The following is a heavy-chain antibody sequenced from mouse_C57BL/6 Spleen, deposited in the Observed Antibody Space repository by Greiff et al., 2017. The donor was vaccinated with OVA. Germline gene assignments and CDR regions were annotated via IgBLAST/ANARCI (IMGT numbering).Heavy chain of an antibody. CDR3: ARSGPNWDD. CDR2: IHPYSGSS. Sequence: QVQLQQPGAELEKPGASVKLSCKASGYTFTSYWMHWVKQRPGQGLEWIGMIHPYSGSSNYNEKFKNKAALTVDKSSSTAYMQLSSLTSEDSAVYYCARSGPNWDDWGQGTTLTVSS. D-gene: IGHD4-1*01. V-gene: IGHV1-64*01. CDR1: GYTFTSYW. J-gene: IGHJ2*01.